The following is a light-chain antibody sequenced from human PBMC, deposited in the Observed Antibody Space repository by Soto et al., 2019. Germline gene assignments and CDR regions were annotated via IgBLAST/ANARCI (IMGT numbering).Light chain of an antibody. V-gene: IGKV1-5*03. CDR1: PTISSW. CDR3: LQQNIYPWT. CDR2: KAS. J-gene: IGKJ1*01. Sequence: DVQTAVSPSALSGSRRDRITITCLASPTISSWLAWYQQIPGKAPKLLIYKASTLKSGVPSRFSGSGSGTEFTLTISSLQPEDFATYYCLQQNIYPWTFGHGSKADI.